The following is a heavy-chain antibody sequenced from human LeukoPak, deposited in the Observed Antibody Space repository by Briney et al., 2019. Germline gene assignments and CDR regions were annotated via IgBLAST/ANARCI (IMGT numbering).Heavy chain of an antibody. J-gene: IGHJ6*03. CDR1: GGSISSGSYY. D-gene: IGHD1-26*01. CDR3: ARERGLWELLNYYYYMDV. Sequence: PSETLSLTCTVSGGSISSGSYYWSWIRQPAGKGLEWIGRIYTSGSTNYNPSLKSRVTISVDTSKNQFSLKLSSVTAADTAVYYCARERGLWELLNYYYYMDVWGKGTTVTVSS. V-gene: IGHV4-61*02. CDR2: IYTSGST.